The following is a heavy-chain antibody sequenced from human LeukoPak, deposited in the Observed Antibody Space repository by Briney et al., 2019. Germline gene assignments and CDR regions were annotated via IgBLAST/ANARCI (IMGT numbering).Heavy chain of an antibody. V-gene: IGHV3-66*01. CDR2: IYSGGST. CDR1: GFTFSSYA. J-gene: IGHJ6*02. CDR3: ARVSAAMGSYYYYGMDV. Sequence: GGSLRLSCAASGFTFSSYAMSWVRQAPGKGLEWVSVIYSGGSTYYADSVKGRFTISRDNSKNTLYLQMNSLRAEDTAVYYCARVSAAMGSYYYYGMDVWGQGTTVTVSS. D-gene: IGHD5-18*01.